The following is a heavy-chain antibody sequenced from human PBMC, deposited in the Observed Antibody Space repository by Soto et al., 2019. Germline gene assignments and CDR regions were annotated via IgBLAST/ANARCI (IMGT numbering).Heavy chain of an antibody. CDR2: ISSGSATI. J-gene: IGHJ4*02. V-gene: IGHV3-48*02. CDR1: GFPFSSYS. D-gene: IGHD2-2*01. CDR3: ASVPSTVGDY. Sequence: EVQLVESGGGLVQPGGSLRLSCTASGFPFSSYSFNWVRQAPGKGLEWVSYISSGSATIHYADSVKGRFTISRDNAKDSLYLQMSRLRDEDTAVYYWASVPSTVGDYWGQGTLVTVSS.